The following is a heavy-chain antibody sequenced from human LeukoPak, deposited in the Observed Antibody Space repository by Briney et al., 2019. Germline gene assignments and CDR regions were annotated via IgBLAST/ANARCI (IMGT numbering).Heavy chain of an antibody. J-gene: IGHJ5*02. CDR1: GGSLSNYY. D-gene: IGHD3-10*01. Sequence: SETLSLXCAVYGGSLSNYYWSWIRQPPGKGLEWIGEINHSGSTKYNPSLKSRVTISVDMSKNQFSLQLTSVTAADTAVYHCARGPASGSNFAWFDPWGQGTLVTVSS. CDR3: ARGPASGSNFAWFDP. V-gene: IGHV4-34*01. CDR2: INHSGST.